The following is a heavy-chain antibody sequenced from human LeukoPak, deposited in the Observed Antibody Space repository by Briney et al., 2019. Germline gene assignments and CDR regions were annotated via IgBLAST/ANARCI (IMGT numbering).Heavy chain of an antibody. J-gene: IGHJ3*02. V-gene: IGHV4-39*01. Sequence: SETLSLTCTVSGGSISSSSYYWGWIRRPPGKGLEWIGSIYYSGSTYYNPSLKSRVTISVDTSKNQFSLKLSSVTAADTAVYYCASGPYSSGWWGAFDIWGQGTMVTVSS. D-gene: IGHD6-19*01. CDR2: IYYSGST. CDR1: GGSISSSSYY. CDR3: ASGPYSSGWWGAFDI.